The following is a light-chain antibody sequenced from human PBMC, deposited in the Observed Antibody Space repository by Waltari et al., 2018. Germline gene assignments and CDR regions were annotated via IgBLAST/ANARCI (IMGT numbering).Light chain of an antibody. Sequence: SYELTQPPSVSVSPGQAARIPCPGDALPKKYAYWYQQKSGQAPVLVIYEDPKRPSGIPERFSGSSSGTTATLTLSGAQVEDEGDYYCYSTDSSDTHRVFGGGTKLTVL. CDR3: YSTDSSDTHRV. CDR1: ALPKKY. J-gene: IGLJ3*02. CDR2: EDP. V-gene: IGLV3-10*01.